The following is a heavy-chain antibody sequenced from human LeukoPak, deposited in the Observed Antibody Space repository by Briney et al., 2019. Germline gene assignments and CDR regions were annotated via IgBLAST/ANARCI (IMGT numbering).Heavy chain of an antibody. CDR3: AKGRSSHTIFDY. Sequence: GGSLRLSCAAFGFTFNRYAMSWVRQAPGKGLEWVSAISGSGGSTYYADSVKGRFTISRDNSKNTLYLQMNSLRAEDTAVYYCAKGRSSHTIFDYWGQGTLVTVSS. D-gene: IGHD2-15*01. J-gene: IGHJ4*02. CDR1: GFTFNRYA. CDR2: ISGSGGST. V-gene: IGHV3-23*01.